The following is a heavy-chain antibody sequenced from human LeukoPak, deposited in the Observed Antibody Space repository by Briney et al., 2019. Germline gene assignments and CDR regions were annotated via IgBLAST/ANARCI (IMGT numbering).Heavy chain of an antibody. CDR2: FSGSGGST. V-gene: IGHV3-23*01. CDR3: AKDLGFLPAAIWDY. Sequence: GGSLRLSCAASGFTFDDYGMSWVRQAPGKGLEWVSGFSGSGGSTYYTESVKGRFTISRDNAKSMLYLQMNSLRVEDTAVYYCAKDLGFLPAAIWDYWGQGALVTVSS. D-gene: IGHD2-2*02. CDR1: GFTFDDYG. J-gene: IGHJ4*02.